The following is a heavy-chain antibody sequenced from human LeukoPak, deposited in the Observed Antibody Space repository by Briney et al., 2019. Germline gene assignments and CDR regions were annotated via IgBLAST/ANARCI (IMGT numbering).Heavy chain of an antibody. CDR1: GGTFSSYT. J-gene: IGHJ5*02. V-gene: IGHV1-69*04. Sequence: SVKVSFKASGGTFSSYTISWVRQAPGQGLEWMGRIIPILGIANYAQKFKGRVTMTADKSTSTAYMELSSLRSEDTAVDYCARERPVPAASPSIWFDPWGQGTLVTVSS. D-gene: IGHD2-2*01. CDR2: IIPILGIA. CDR3: ARERPVPAASPSIWFDP.